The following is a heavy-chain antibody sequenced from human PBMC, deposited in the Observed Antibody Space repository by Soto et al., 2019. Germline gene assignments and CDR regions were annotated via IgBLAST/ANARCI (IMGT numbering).Heavy chain of an antibody. CDR3: ARNIVVVPAAKGWFDP. J-gene: IGHJ5*02. V-gene: IGHV1-18*04. D-gene: IGHD2-2*01. CDR2: ISAYNGNT. Sequence: SVKVSCKASGYTFTSYGISWVRQAPGQGLEWMGWISAYNGNTNYAQKLQGRVTMTTDTSTSTAYMELRSLRSDDTAVYYCARNIVVVPAAKGWFDPWGQGTLVTVSS. CDR1: GYTFTSYG.